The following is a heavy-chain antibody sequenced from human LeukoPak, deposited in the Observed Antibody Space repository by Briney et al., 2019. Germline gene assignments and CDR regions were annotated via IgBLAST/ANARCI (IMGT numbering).Heavy chain of an antibody. CDR2: INHSGST. V-gene: IGHV4-34*01. Sequence: SETLSLTCAVYGGSFSGYYWSWIRQPPGKGLEWIGEINHSGSTNYNPSLKSRVTISVDTSKNQFSLKLSSVTAADTAVYYCARRVVRGVIIYYYYYGMDVWGQGTTVTVSS. CDR3: ARRVVRGVIIYYYYYGMDV. J-gene: IGHJ6*02. CDR1: GGSFSGYY. D-gene: IGHD3-10*01.